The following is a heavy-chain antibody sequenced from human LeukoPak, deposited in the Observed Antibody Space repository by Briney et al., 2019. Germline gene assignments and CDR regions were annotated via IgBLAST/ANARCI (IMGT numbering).Heavy chain of an antibody. J-gene: IGHJ1*01. D-gene: IGHD1-14*01. Sequence: SETLSLTCTVSGGSMSSYYWSWIRQPPGKGLEWIGYIYYSGSTNYNPSLKSRVTISVDTSKNQFSLKLSSVTAADTAVYYCASSSRMDYFQHWGQGPLVTVSS. V-gene: IGHV4-59*01. CDR1: GGSMSSYY. CDR2: IYYSGST. CDR3: ASSSRMDYFQH.